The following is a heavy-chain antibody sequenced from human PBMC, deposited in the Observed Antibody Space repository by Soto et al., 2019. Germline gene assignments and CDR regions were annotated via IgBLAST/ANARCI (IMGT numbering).Heavy chain of an antibody. CDR3: ATDPWAVFGVGASTSRQVDY. D-gene: IGHD3-3*01. V-gene: IGHV3-15*01. CDR1: GFTFTNAW. CDR2: IKSITHGGTT. J-gene: IGHJ4*02. Sequence: EVQLVESGGGLVKPGGSLRLSCAASGFTFTNAWMNWVRQAPGKGLEWVGRIKSITHGGTTDYAAPVKGRFTISRDDSKHTLYLQMNSLRTVQRPFYYCATDPWAVFGVGASTSRQVDYWRQGTLVTVSS.